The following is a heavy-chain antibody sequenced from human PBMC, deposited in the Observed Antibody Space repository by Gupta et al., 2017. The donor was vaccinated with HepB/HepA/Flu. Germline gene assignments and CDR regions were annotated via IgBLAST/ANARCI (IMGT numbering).Heavy chain of an antibody. D-gene: IGHD4-17*01. CDR2: MYYNGRT. V-gene: IGHV4-59*01. CDR3: ARAVSVGWFDP. CDR1: GASISSAY. J-gene: IGHJ5*02. Sequence: QVQLQESGPGLVKPSETLTLPCTVSGASISSAYWTWIRQTPQKGLEWIGYMYYNGRTKYNPPLEGRVTISCDSSKNQCSLMLTSVTAADAAEDFCARAVSVGWFDPWGQGTQVTVAS.